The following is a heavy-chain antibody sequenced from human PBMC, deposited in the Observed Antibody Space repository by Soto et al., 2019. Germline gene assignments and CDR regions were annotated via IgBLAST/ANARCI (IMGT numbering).Heavy chain of an antibody. J-gene: IGHJ4*02. V-gene: IGHV1-69*02. CDR3: VIDDSSLYYLDY. CDR1: GGTFNSYT. D-gene: IGHD6-6*01. CDR2: IIPILGIA. Sequence: SVKVSCKASGGTFNSYTISWVRQAPGQGLEWMGRIIPILGIANYAQKFQGRVTITADKSTSTAYMELSSLRSEDTAVYYCVIDDSSLYYLDYWGQGTLVTVSS.